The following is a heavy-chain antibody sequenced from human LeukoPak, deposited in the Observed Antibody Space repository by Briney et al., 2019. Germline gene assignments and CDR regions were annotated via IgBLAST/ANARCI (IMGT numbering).Heavy chain of an antibody. CDR3: ARDLSWRTGSLDY. J-gene: IGHJ4*02. CDR2: ISSSGSTI. V-gene: IGHV3-48*03. Sequence: PGGSLRLSCAASGFTFSSYEMNWVRQAPGKGLEWVSYISSSGSTIYYADSVKGRFTISRDNAKESVYLQMNSLRAEDTALYYCARDLSWRTGSLDYWGQGTMVTVSS. CDR1: GFTFSSYE. D-gene: IGHD3/OR15-3a*01.